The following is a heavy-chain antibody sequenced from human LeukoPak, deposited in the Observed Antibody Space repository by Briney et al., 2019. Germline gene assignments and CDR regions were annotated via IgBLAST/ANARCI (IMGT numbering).Heavy chain of an antibody. CDR1: GFTFTTYA. Sequence: GGSLRLSCAASGFTFTTYAMGWVRHSPGKGVEWVSSISRGVGVTYYAEFVQAPFTISRDDSKNTLYLQMNSLRAEDTAVYYCAKFYDILTGYFDHWGQGTLVTVSS. D-gene: IGHD3-9*01. CDR2: ISRGVGVT. CDR3: AKFYDILTGYFDH. V-gene: IGHV3-23*01. J-gene: IGHJ4*02.